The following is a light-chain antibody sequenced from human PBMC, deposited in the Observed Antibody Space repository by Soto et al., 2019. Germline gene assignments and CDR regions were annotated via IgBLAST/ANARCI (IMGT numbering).Light chain of an antibody. CDR1: QSISNT. CDR3: QQYNNWSPLT. J-gene: IGKJ4*01. V-gene: IGKV3-15*01. Sequence: EIVMTQSPATLSVSPGERATLSCRASQSISNTLVLYQQKTGQAPRILIYYASTRATGIPARFSCSGCGTEFTLTISSLQSEDFAVYYCQQYNNWSPLTFGGGTKVEIK. CDR2: YAS.